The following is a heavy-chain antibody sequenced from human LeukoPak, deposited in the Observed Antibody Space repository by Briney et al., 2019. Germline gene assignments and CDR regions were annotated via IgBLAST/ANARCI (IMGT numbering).Heavy chain of an antibody. J-gene: IGHJ3*02. CDR2: ISWNSGSI. CDR1: GFTFSSYS. V-gene: IGHV3-9*01. Sequence: GGSLRLSCAASGFTFSSYSMNWVRQAPGKGLEWVSGISWNSGSIGYADSVKGRFTISRGNAKNSLYLQMNSLRAEDTALYYCAKDIGAVAGYAFDIWGQGTMVTVSS. CDR3: AKDIGAVAGYAFDI. D-gene: IGHD6-19*01.